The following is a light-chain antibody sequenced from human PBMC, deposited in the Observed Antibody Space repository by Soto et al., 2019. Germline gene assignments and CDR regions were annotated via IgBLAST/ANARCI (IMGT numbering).Light chain of an antibody. CDR1: QDINKN. J-gene: IGKJ5*01. CDR3: QKYESLPLT. V-gene: IGKV1-33*01. Sequence: DIQMTQSPSSLSASVGDRVTITCQASQDINKNLIRYQQKPGKAPKLLIYDASDLETGVPSRFSGSGSGTGFTFTISSLQPEDFATYYCQKYESLPLTFGQGTRLEIK. CDR2: DAS.